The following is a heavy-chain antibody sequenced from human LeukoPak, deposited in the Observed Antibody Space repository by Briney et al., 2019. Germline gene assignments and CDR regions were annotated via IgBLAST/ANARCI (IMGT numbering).Heavy chain of an antibody. CDR3: ARGQDSTGYYDF. V-gene: IGHV5-51*01. CDR1: GYSFATYW. J-gene: IGHJ4*02. CDR2: IYPDNSDT. Sequence: GESLQISCKGSGYSFATYWIGWVRRVPGKGLEGMGIIYPDNSDTRYSPSFQGQVTISADKSISTAYLQWSSLKASDTAMYYCARGQDSTGYYDFWGQGTLVTVSS. D-gene: IGHD3-22*01.